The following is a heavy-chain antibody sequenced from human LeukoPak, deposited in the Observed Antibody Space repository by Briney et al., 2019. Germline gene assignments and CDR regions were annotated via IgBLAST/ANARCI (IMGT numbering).Heavy chain of an antibody. Sequence: PSETLSLTRTLSGGSISRYYWRWIRQPAGKGLEWVGRIYTSGSTNYNPSLKSRVTMSVDTSKNQFSLKLSSVTAADTAVYYCARDGDYVSWYFDLWGRGTLVTVSS. CDR2: IYTSGST. CDR3: ARDGDYVSWYFDL. V-gene: IGHV4-4*07. J-gene: IGHJ2*01. CDR1: GGSISRYY. D-gene: IGHD4-17*01.